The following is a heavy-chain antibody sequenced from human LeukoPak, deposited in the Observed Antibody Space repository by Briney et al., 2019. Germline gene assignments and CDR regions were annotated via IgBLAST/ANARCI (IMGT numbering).Heavy chain of an antibody. CDR1: GFTFSSFW. Sequence: PGGSLRLSCAASGFTFSSFWMSWVRQAPGKGLEWVANIKRDGGDKYYVDSVKGRFSISRDNAKNSLYLHMNSLRAEDTAVYYCARGDEYTTSPWGQDTVLTVPS. CDR3: ARGDEYTTSP. D-gene: IGHD2-2*02. V-gene: IGHV3-7*05. J-gene: IGHJ1*01. CDR2: IKRDGGDK.